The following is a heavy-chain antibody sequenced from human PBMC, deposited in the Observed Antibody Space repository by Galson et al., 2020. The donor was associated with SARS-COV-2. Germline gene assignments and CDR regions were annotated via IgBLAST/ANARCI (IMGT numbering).Heavy chain of an antibody. D-gene: IGHD3-3*01. Sequence: SETLSLTCAVYGGSFSGYYWSWIRQPPGKGLEWIGEINHSGSTNYNPSLKSRVTISVDTSKNQFSLKLSSVTAADTAVYYCARGRGPRITIFGVVIYSPFFDYWGQGTLVTVSS. CDR3: ARGRGPRITIFGVVIYSPFFDY. CDR2: INHSGST. J-gene: IGHJ4*02. V-gene: IGHV4-34*01. CDR1: GGSFSGYY.